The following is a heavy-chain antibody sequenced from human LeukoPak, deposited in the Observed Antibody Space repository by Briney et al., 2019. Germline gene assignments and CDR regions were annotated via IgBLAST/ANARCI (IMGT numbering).Heavy chain of an antibody. D-gene: IGHD6-13*01. V-gene: IGHV3-48*03. CDR2: ISRGTTV. CDR3: ARAGYNSNWFDY. CDR1: RFTFSNYQ. Sequence: GGSLRLPCAASRFTFSNYQMNWVRQAPGKGLEWVSYISRGTTVYYADSVKGRFSISRDNAKSSLYLQRTSLRAEDRAVYYCARAGYNSNWFDYWGQGTLVTVSS. J-gene: IGHJ4*02.